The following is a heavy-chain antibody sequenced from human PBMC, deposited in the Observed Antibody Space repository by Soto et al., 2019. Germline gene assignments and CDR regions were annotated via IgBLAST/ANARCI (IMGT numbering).Heavy chain of an antibody. CDR1: GFSLTTSGVG. Sequence: QITLNESGPAQVKPRQTLTLTCTFSGFSLTTSGVGVGWIRQSPGRAPEWLALIYWDDDKRYSPSLKSRLTVTKDDSKNQVVLKMADLDPAVTATYFCAHRVLLTVFALVKTTAIYFDFCGQGAPVAVSS. V-gene: IGHV2-5*02. CDR3: AHRVLLTVFALVKTTAIYFDF. J-gene: IGHJ4*02. CDR2: IYWDDDK. D-gene: IGHD3-3*01.